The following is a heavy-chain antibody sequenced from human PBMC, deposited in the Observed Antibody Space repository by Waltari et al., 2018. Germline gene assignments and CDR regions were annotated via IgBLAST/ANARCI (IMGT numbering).Heavy chain of an antibody. V-gene: IGHV4-61*02. CDR3: AREKNDFWSGYLNWFDP. Sequence: QVQLQESGPGLVKPSQTLSLTCTVSGGSISSGSYYWSWIRQPAGKGLDWIGRIYTSGGTNYNPSLKSRVTISVDTSKNQFSLKLSSVTAADTAVYYCAREKNDFWSGYLNWFDPWGQGTLVTVSS. CDR2: IYTSGGT. D-gene: IGHD3-3*01. J-gene: IGHJ5*02. CDR1: GGSISSGSYY.